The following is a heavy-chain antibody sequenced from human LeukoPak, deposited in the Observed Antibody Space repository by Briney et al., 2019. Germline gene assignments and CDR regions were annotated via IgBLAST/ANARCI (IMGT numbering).Heavy chain of an antibody. V-gene: IGHV3-33*01. CDR2: IWYDGSNK. CDR1: GFTFSSYG. Sequence: GGSLRLSCAASGFTFSSYGMHWVRQAPGKGLEWVAVIWYDGSNKYYADSVKGRFTISRDNSKNTLYLQMNSLRAEDTAVYYCARPSGYYVNYFDYWGQGTLVTVSS. D-gene: IGHD3-22*01. J-gene: IGHJ4*02. CDR3: ARPSGYYVNYFDY.